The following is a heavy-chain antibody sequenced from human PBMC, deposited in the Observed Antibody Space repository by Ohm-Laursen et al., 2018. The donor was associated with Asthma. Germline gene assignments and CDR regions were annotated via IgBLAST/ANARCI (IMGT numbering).Heavy chain of an antibody. J-gene: IGHJ4*02. CDR1: GFTVSSNY. Sequence: SLRLSCTASGFTVSSNYMSWVRQAPGKGLEWVSVIYSGGSTYYADSVKGRFTISRDNSKNTLYLQMNSLRAEDTAVYYCARIHSSSWYPIDYWGQGTLVTVSS. D-gene: IGHD6-13*01. CDR2: IYSGGST. V-gene: IGHV3-53*01. CDR3: ARIHSSSWYPIDY.